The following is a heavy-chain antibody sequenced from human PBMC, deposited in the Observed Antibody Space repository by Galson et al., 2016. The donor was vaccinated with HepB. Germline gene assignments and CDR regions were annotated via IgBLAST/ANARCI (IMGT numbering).Heavy chain of an antibody. CDR3: AKDRAGERYHDSHGFDH. CDR1: GFTFSDYA. Sequence: SLRLSCAASGFTFSDYAMTWIRQAPGKGLEWVSAISGGAGGAFYADTVKDRFIISTDTSKNMLYLQMNSLRAEDTAVYYCAKDRAGERYHDSHGFDHWGQGTLVTVSS. V-gene: IGHV3-23*01. J-gene: IGHJ5*02. D-gene: IGHD3-22*01. CDR2: ISGGAGGA.